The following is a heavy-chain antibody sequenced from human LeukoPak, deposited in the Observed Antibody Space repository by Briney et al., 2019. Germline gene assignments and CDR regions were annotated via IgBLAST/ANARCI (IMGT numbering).Heavy chain of an antibody. Sequence: SQTLSPTCTVSGGSISSYYWSWIRQPPGKGLEWIGYIYYSGSTNYNPSLKSRVTISVDTSKNQFSLKLSSVTAADTAVYYCARLGSGTNNWFDPWGQGTLVTVSS. CDR2: IYYSGST. J-gene: IGHJ5*02. CDR1: GGSISSYY. CDR3: ARLGSGTNNWFDP. D-gene: IGHD1-26*01. V-gene: IGHV4-59*01.